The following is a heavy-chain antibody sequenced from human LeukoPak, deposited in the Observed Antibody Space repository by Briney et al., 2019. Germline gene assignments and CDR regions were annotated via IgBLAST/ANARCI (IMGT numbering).Heavy chain of an antibody. CDR1: GFTFSSYW. D-gene: IGHD3-22*01. V-gene: IGHV3-74*01. Sequence: PGGSLRLSCAASGFTFSSYWMHWVRQAPGKGLVWVSRINSDGSSTSYADSVKGRFTISRDNSKNTLYLQMNSLRAEDTAVYYCARGMMDYDSSGYYCFDYWGQGTLVTVSS. CDR3: ARGMMDYDSSGYYCFDY. CDR2: INSDGSST. J-gene: IGHJ4*02.